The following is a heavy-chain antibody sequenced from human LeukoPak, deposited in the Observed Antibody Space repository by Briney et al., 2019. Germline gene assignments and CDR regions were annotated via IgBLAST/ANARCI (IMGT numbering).Heavy chain of an antibody. CDR2: IYYSGNT. J-gene: IGHJ6*03. CDR1: GGSIISSSYY. CDR3: ARVGTMVRGVTRSAYYYYMDV. D-gene: IGHD3-10*01. V-gene: IGHV4-39*07. Sequence: SETLSLTCTVSGGSIISSSYYWGWIRQPPGKGLEWIGSIYYSGNTDYNPSLKSRVTISVETSKNQFSLKLSSVTAADTAVYYCARVGTMVRGVTRSAYYYYMDVWGKGTTVTISS.